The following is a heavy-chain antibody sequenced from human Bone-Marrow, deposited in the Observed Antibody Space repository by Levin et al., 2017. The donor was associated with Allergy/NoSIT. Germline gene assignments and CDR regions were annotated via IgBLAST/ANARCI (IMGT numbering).Heavy chain of an antibody. CDR1: GYSFTDYF. J-gene: IGHJ5*02. CDR2: INPDNGVT. CDR3: WHRTDYYDTSSFNS. V-gene: IGHV1-2*02. D-gene: IGHD3-22*01. Sequence: GASVKVSCKTSGYSFTDYFLLWVRQAPGQGLEWMGWINPDNGVTNYAQKFQGRVTMTRDTSITTAFMELTNLKPDDSAVYYCWHRTDYYDTSSFNSWGQGTLVTVSS.